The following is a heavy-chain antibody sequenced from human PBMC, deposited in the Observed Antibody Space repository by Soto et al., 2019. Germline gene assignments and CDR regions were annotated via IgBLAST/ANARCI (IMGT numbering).Heavy chain of an antibody. CDR2: IWYDGSNK. J-gene: IGHJ3*02. CDR1: GFTFSNHG. Sequence: PGGSLRLSCAASGFTFSNHGIQWVRQAPGKGLEWVATIWYDGSNKYYADSVKGRFTISRDNADNSLYLQMNSLTAEDTAVYYCTKEKSVMYSGYDAFDIWGRGTMVTVSS. D-gene: IGHD5-12*01. CDR3: TKEKSVMYSGYDAFDI. V-gene: IGHV3-33*03.